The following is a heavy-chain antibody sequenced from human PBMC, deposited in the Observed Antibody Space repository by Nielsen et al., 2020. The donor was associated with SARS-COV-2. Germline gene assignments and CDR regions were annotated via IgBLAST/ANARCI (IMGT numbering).Heavy chain of an antibody. V-gene: IGHV4-34*01. CDR2: INHGGIT. D-gene: IGHD3-22*01. J-gene: IGHJ3*02. CDR3: ARVGLDSSGYPAAFDI. Sequence: SETLSLTCAVYGGSFSGYYWNWIRQPPGKGLEWIGEINHGGITNYDPSLKSRVTISVDTSKNQFSLKLNSVTAADTAVYYCARVGLDSSGYPAAFDIWGQGTMVTVSS. CDR1: GGSFSGYY.